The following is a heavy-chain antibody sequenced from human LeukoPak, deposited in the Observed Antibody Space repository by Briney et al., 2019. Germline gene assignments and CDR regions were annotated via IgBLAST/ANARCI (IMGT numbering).Heavy chain of an antibody. J-gene: IGHJ4*02. Sequence: GGSLRLSCAASGFTFSSYDMHWVRQATGKGLEWVSAIGTAGDTYYPGSVKGRFTISRDNAKNSLYLQMNSLRAEDTAVYYCARDIKAYYDILTGYYNYWGQGTLVTVSS. V-gene: IGHV3-13*01. CDR1: GFTFSSYD. D-gene: IGHD3-9*01. CDR2: IGTAGDT. CDR3: ARDIKAYYDILTGYYNY.